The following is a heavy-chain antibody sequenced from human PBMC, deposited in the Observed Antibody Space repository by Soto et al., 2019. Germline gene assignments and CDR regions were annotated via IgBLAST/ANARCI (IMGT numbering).Heavy chain of an antibody. CDR3: VRGPYSSSWYGGEKARGAKFDY. J-gene: IGHJ4*02. V-gene: IGHV3-30-3*01. D-gene: IGHD6-13*01. CDR1: GFTFSSYA. Sequence: QVQLVESGGGVAQPGRSLRLSCAASGFTFSSYAMHWVRQAPGKGLEWVADISYDGSNKYYADSVKGRFTISRDNSKNTLYLQMNSLRAEGTAVYYCVRGPYSSSWYGGEKARGAKFDYWGQGTLVTGPS. CDR2: ISYDGSNK.